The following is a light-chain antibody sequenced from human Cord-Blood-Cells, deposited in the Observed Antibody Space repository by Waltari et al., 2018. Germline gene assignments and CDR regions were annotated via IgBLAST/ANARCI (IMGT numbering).Light chain of an antibody. V-gene: IGKV1-5*01. Sequence: DIQITQSPSTLSASVGDRVTITCRASPSISSWLGWYQKKPWKAPKLLIYDAYRLASGVPARFSGSGSGTEFTLTISSLPHDAFATYYCKQYSSYSTFGQRTKLAIK. J-gene: IGKJ2*01. CDR3: KQYSSYST. CDR2: DAY. CDR1: PSISSW.